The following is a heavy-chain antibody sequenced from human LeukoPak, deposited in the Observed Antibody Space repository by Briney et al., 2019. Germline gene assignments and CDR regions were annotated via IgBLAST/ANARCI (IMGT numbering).Heavy chain of an antibody. J-gene: IGHJ3*02. CDR3: ARDRHNWNSDAFDI. Sequence: SETLSLTCTVSGYSTSSGSYWGWIRQPPGKGLEWIGSIYYSGSTYYNPSLKSRVTISVDTSKNQFSLKLSSVTAADTAVYYCARDRHNWNSDAFDIWGQGTMVAVSS. D-gene: IGHD1-7*01. CDR1: GYSTSSGSY. V-gene: IGHV4-38-2*02. CDR2: IYYSGST.